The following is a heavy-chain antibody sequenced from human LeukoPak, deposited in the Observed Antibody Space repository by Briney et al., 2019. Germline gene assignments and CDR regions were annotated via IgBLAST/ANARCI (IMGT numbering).Heavy chain of an antibody. CDR1: GYTFTSYA. V-gene: IGHV7-4-1*02. CDR3: ARDLHSSWYVEYFQH. J-gene: IGHJ1*01. D-gene: IGHD6-13*01. Sequence: ASVKVSCKASGYTFTSYAMNWVRQAPGQGLEWMGWINTNTGNPTYAQGFTGRFVLSLDTSVSTAYLQISSLKAEDTAVYYCARDLHSSWYVEYFQHWGQGTLVTVSS. CDR2: INTNTGNP.